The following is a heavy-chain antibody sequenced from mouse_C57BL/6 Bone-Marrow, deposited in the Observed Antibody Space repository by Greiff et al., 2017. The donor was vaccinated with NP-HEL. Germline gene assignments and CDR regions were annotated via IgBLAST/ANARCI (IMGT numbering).Heavy chain of an antibody. J-gene: IGHJ3*01. D-gene: IGHD1-1*01. CDR3: ARVYYGSSLFAY. Sequence: VQLQQSGGDLVKPGGSLKLSCAASGFTFSSYGMSWVRQTPDKRLEWVATISSGGSYTYYPDSVKGRFTISRDNAKNTLYLQMSSLKSEDTAMYYCARVYYGSSLFAYWGQGTLVTVSA. CDR2: ISSGGSYT. CDR1: GFTFSSYG. V-gene: IGHV5-6*01.